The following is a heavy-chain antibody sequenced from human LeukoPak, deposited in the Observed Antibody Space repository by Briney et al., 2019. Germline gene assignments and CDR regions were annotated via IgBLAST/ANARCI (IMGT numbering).Heavy chain of an antibody. Sequence: SETLSLTCAVSGGSISSGGYSWSWIRQPPGKGLEWIGYIYYSGSTYYNPSLKSRVTISVDTSKNQFSLKLSSVTAADTAVYYCARVSAGGSYYMDYWGQGTLVTVSS. CDR1: GGSISSGGYS. V-gene: IGHV4-30-4*07. CDR2: IYYSGST. J-gene: IGHJ4*02. D-gene: IGHD1-26*01. CDR3: ARVSAGGSYYMDY.